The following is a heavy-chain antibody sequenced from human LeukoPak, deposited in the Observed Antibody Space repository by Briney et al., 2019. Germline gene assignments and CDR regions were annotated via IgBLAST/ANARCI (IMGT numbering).Heavy chain of an antibody. J-gene: IGHJ4*02. D-gene: IGHD3-10*01. CDR3: ARDQYYYGSGT. CDR2: IYSGGSI. V-gene: IGHV3-53*01. Sequence: GGSLRLSCAASGFTVSSNYMSWVRQAPGKGLEWVSVIYSGGSIYYADSVKGRFTISRDNSENTLYLQMNSLRAEDTAVYYCARDQYYYGSGTWGQGTLVTVSS. CDR1: GFTVSSNY.